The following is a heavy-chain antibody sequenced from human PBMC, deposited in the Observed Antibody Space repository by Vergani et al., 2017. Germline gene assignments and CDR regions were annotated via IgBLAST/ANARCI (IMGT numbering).Heavy chain of an antibody. CDR2: INHSGST. CDR3: ARASRGYSYGGLREFDP. Sequence: QVQLQQWGAGLLKPSETLSLTCAVYGGSFSGYYWSWIRQPPGKGLEWIGEINHSGSTNYNPSLKSRVTISVETSKNQFSLKLSSVTAADTAVYYCARASRGYSYGGLREFDPWGQGTLVTVSS. V-gene: IGHV4-34*01. D-gene: IGHD5-18*01. CDR1: GGSFSGYY. J-gene: IGHJ5*02.